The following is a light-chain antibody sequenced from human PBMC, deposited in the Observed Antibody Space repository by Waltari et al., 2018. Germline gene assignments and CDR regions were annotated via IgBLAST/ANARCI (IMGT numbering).Light chain of an antibody. CDR3: SSFTTSSTLVV. Sequence: QSALTQPASGSGSPGQSITISRTGTSSDIGDYNYVSWYQQYPGRAPKLIISDVRLRPSGVSDRFAGSKSGNTASLTISALQADDEADYYCSSFTTSSTLVVFGGGTKLTVL. J-gene: IGLJ2*01. CDR2: DVR. V-gene: IGLV2-14*03. CDR1: SSDIGDYNY.